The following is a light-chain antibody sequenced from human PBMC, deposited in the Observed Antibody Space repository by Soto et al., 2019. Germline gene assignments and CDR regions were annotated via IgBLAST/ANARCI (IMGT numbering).Light chain of an antibody. V-gene: IGKV3-11*01. CDR2: DAS. J-gene: IGKJ1*01. Sequence: EIVLTQSPAILSLSPGERATLSCRASQSISRYLAWHQQKPGQAPRLVIYDASNRATGIPARFNGSGSGTAFSLTISSLEPEDSAVYYCQLRSNWPPWTFGQGTKVEIK. CDR3: QLRSNWPPWT. CDR1: QSISRY.